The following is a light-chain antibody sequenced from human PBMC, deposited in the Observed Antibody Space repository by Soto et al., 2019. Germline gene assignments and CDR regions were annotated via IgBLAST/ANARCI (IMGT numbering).Light chain of an antibody. V-gene: IGKV3-20*01. CDR3: QYYGSSTGT. CDR1: QSVSSSS. J-gene: IGKJ1*01. Sequence: EIALTQSPGTLSLSPGKRATLSCRASQSVSSSSLAWYQQKPGQAPRLLIYGVSSRATGIPDRFSGSGSGTDFTLTISRLEPEDFAIYFCQYYGSSTGTFGQGTKVDIK. CDR2: GVS.